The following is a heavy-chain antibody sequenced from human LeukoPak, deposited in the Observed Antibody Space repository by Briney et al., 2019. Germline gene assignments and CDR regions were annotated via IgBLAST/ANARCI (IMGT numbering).Heavy chain of an antibody. Sequence: HWASVKVSCKVSGYTLTELSMHWVRQAPGKGLEWMGGFDPEDGETIYAQKFQGRVTMTEDTSTDTAYMELSSLRSEDTAVYYCARAVFSGSYRDYWGQGTLVTVSS. J-gene: IGHJ4*02. D-gene: IGHD1-26*01. CDR2: FDPEDGET. CDR1: GYTLTELS. V-gene: IGHV1-24*01. CDR3: ARAVFSGSYRDY.